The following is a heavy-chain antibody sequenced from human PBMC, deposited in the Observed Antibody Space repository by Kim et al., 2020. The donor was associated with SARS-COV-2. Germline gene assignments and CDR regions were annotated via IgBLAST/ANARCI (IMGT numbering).Heavy chain of an antibody. CDR2: ISAYNGNT. Sequence: ASVKVSCKASGYTFTSYGISWVRQAPGQGLEWMGWISAYNGNTNYAQKLQGRVTMTTDTSTSTAYMELRSLRSDDTAVYYCARDARSGWYRGYYYYYGMDVWGQGTTVTVSS. D-gene: IGHD6-19*01. CDR1: GYTFTSYG. V-gene: IGHV1-18*01. CDR3: ARDARSGWYRGYYYYYGMDV. J-gene: IGHJ6*02.